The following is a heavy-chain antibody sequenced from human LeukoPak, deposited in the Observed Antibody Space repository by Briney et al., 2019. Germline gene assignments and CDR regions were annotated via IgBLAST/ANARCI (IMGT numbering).Heavy chain of an antibody. J-gene: IGHJ5*02. CDR1: GGTFSSYA. V-gene: IGHV1-69*01. CDR3: ARDPEPPSSSGPPYNWFDP. D-gene: IGHD6-13*01. Sequence: SVKVSCKASGGTFSSYAISWVRQAPGQGLEWMGGIIPIFGTANYAQKFQGRVTITADESTSTAYMELSSLRSEDTAVYYCARDPEPPSSSGPPYNWFDPWGRGTLVTVSS. CDR2: IIPIFGTA.